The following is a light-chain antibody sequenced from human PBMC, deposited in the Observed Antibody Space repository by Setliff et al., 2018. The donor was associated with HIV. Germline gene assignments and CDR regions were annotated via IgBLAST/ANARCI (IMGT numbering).Light chain of an antibody. CDR2: NTN. Sequence: QAVVTQEPSLTVSPGGTVTLTCASSTGAVTSGYYPNWFQQKPGQAPRALIHNTNNKHSWTPARFSGSLLGGKAALTLSGVQPEDEAEYYCLLYYGGAQLVVGGGTK. J-gene: IGLJ2*01. CDR3: LLYYGGAQLV. CDR1: TGAVTSGYY. V-gene: IGLV7-43*01.